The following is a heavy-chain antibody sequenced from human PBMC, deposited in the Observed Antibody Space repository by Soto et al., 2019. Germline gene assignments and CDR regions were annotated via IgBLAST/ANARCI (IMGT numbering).Heavy chain of an antibody. V-gene: IGHV3-23*01. Sequence: EVQLLESGGGLVQPGGSLRLSCAASGFTFSSYAMSWVRQAPGKGLEWVSAISGSGGSTYYADSVKGRFTISRDNSKNTLYLQMNSLRAEDTAVYYCAKDRRGYRSSWYYFDYWGQGTLVTVSS. CDR1: GFTFSSYA. J-gene: IGHJ4*02. CDR3: AKDRRGYRSSWYYFDY. CDR2: ISGSGGST. D-gene: IGHD6-13*01.